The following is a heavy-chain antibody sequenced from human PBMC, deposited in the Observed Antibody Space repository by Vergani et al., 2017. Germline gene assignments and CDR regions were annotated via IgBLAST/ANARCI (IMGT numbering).Heavy chain of an antibody. D-gene: IGHD5-18*01. CDR3: ASESEYTAMYSVGRYFDY. CDR2: IYYSGST. V-gene: IGHV4-59*01. CDR1: GGSISSYY. J-gene: IGHJ4*02. Sequence: QVQLQESGPGLVKPSETLSLTCTVSGGSISSYYWSWIRQPPGEGLEWIGYIYYSGSTNYNPSLKSRVTISVDTSKNQFSLKLSSVTAADTAVYYCASESEYTAMYSVGRYFDYWGQGTLVTVSS.